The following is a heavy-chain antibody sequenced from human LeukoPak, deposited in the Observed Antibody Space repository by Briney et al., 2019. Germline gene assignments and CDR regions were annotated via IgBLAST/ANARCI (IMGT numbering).Heavy chain of an antibody. CDR1: GGSISSYY. CDR3: ARHPVYRTMVRGVGWFDP. V-gene: IGHV4-59*12. J-gene: IGHJ5*02. Sequence: PSETLSLTCTVSGGSISSYYWSWIRQPPGKGLEWIGYIYYSGNTYYNPSLKSRVTISVDTSKNQFSLKLSSVTAADTAVYYCARHPVYRTMVRGVGWFDPWGQGTLVTVSS. D-gene: IGHD3-10*01. CDR2: IYYSGNT.